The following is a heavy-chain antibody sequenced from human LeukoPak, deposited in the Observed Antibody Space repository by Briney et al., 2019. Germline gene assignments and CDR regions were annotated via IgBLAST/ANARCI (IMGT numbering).Heavy chain of an antibody. CDR1: GFTFSNNA. CDR3: ARYSGSYYYPPAWDL. Sequence: GGSLRLSCAASGFTFSNNAMSWVRQAPGKGLEWVSATSTSGGSAYYADSVKGRFTISRDNSKNALYLQMDSLRADDTAVYYCARYSGSYYYPPAWDLWGQGTLVTVSS. D-gene: IGHD1-26*01. CDR2: TSTSGGSA. J-gene: IGHJ4*02. V-gene: IGHV3-23*01.